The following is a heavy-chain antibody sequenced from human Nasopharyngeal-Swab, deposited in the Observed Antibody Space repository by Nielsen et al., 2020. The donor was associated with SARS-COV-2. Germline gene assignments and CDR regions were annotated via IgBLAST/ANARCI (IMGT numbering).Heavy chain of an antibody. V-gene: IGHV5-51*01. CDR1: GYSFTSYW. J-gene: IGHJ6*02. Sequence: GESLKISCKGSGYSFTSYWIGWVRQMPGKGLEWMGIIYPGVSDTRYSPSFQGQVTISADKSISTAYLQWSSLKASDTAMYYCARHPVMTVYGSGSYYYYYGMDVWGQGTTVTVSS. CDR3: ARHPVMTVYGSGSYYYYYGMDV. CDR2: IYPGVSDT. D-gene: IGHD3-10*01.